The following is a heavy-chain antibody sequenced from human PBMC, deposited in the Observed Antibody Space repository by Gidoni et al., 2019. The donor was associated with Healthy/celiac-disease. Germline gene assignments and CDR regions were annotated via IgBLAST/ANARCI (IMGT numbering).Heavy chain of an antibody. D-gene: IGHD6-13*01. Sequence: SGGSISSSSYYWGWIRQPPGKGLEWIGSIYYSGSTYYNPSLKSRVTISVDTSKNQFSLKLSSVTAADTAVYYCIRIAAVEACLDYWGQGTLVTVSS. CDR2: IYYSGST. J-gene: IGHJ4*02. CDR3: IRIAAVEACLDY. V-gene: IGHV4-39*01. CDR1: GGSISSSSYY.